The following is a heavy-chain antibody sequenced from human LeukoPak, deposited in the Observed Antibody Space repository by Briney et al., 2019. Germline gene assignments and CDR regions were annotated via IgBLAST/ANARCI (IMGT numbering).Heavy chain of an antibody. J-gene: IGHJ6*03. V-gene: IGHV1-69*05. CDR2: LIPVFGAA. D-gene: IGHD6-19*01. Sequence: SVKVSCKAAGGTFSNYGHAISWVRQAPGQGLEWIGGLIPVFGAAKYAQKFQGRVTITTDESTTTAYMEVTGLRSEDTAVYYCARGQRDPGAGAGIDYYYYYMDVWGEGTTVTVSS. CDR1: GGTFSNYGHA. CDR3: ARGQRDPGAGAGIDYYYYYMDV.